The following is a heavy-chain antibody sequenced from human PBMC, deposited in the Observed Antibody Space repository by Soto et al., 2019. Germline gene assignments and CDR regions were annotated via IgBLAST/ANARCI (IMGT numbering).Heavy chain of an antibody. J-gene: IGHJ6*02. V-gene: IGHV1-18*01. CDR1: GYTFTSYG. D-gene: IGHD6-19*01. CDR2: ISAYNGNT. CDR3: ARLEGIGSGWYFYYYYGMDV. Sequence: QVQLVQSGAEVKKPGASVKVSCKASGYTFTSYGISWVRQAPGQGLEWMGWISAYNGNTNYAQKLQGRVTMTTDTSTSTAYMELRSLRSDDTAVYYCARLEGIGSGWYFYYYYGMDVWGQGTTVTVSS.